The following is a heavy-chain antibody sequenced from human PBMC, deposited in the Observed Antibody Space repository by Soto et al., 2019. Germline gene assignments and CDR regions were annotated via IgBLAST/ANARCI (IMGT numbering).Heavy chain of an antibody. D-gene: IGHD3-22*01. J-gene: IGHJ4*02. CDR2: ISGRGGVT. V-gene: IGHV3-23*01. CDR1: GFTFRNQD. CDR3: AKDRQCRSYYESAGHYND. Sequence: EVQLLESGGGLVQPGGSLRLTCVGSGFTFRNQDMRWVRQAPGKGLEWVSGISGRGGVTYYADSVKGRFTISRDNSKNTMYLQMHKLRANDTAVYYCAKDRQCRSYYESAGHYNDWGQGTLVTVSS.